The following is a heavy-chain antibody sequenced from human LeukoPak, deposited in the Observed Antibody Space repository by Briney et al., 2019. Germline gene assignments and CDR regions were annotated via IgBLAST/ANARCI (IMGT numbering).Heavy chain of an antibody. CDR3: AGDRGSGYYRILRY. CDR2: IYYSGST. CDR1: GGSISSSSYY. J-gene: IGHJ4*02. D-gene: IGHD3-22*01. V-gene: IGHV4-39*07. Sequence: SETLSLTCTVSGGSISSSSYYWGWIRQPPGKGLEWIGSIYYSGSTNYNPSLKSRVTISVDTSKNQFSLKLSSVTAADTAVYYCAGDRGSGYYRILRYWGQGTLVTVSS.